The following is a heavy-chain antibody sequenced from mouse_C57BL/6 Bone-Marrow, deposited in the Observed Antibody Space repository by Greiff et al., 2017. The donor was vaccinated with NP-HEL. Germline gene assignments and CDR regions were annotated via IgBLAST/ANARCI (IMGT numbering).Heavy chain of an antibody. D-gene: IGHD1-1*01. Sequence: QVQLQQSGAELVRPGSSVKLSCKASGYTFTSYWMDWVKQRPGQGLEWIGNIYPSDSETHYNQKFKDKATLTVDKSSSTAYMQLSSLTSEDSAVYYCARRITYYYGSSPYYFDYWGQGTTLTVSS. V-gene: IGHV1-61*01. CDR1: GYTFTSYW. CDR3: ARRITYYYGSSPYYFDY. J-gene: IGHJ2*01. CDR2: IYPSDSET.